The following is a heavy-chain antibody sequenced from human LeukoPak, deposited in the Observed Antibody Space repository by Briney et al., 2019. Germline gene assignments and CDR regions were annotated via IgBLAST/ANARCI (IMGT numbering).Heavy chain of an antibody. J-gene: IGHJ3*02. D-gene: IGHD3/OR15-3a*01. CDR2: ITSGGST. CDR3: AKVFSRRTGQPRDAFDI. Sequence: PGGSLRLSCAASGFMFSNFAMSWVRQAPGKGLEWVSVITSGGSTYYADSVKGRFTISRDNSKNTLYLQMNSLRAEDTAVYYCAKVFSRRTGQPRDAFDIWGQGTMVTVSS. V-gene: IGHV3-23*01. CDR1: GFMFSNFA.